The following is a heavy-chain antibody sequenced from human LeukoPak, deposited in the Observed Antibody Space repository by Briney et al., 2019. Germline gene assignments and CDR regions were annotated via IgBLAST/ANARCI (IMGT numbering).Heavy chain of an antibody. Sequence: GGSLRLSCAASGFTFSSYEMNWVRQAPGRGLEWVANIKQDGSETYYLDSVKGRFTLSRDNARNSLYLQMTSLSAEDTAVYYCARARGFSVGWAVDAFDIWGPGTVVTVSS. J-gene: IGHJ3*02. CDR2: IKQDGSET. D-gene: IGHD6-19*01. CDR1: GFTFSSYE. V-gene: IGHV3-7*01. CDR3: ARARGFSVGWAVDAFDI.